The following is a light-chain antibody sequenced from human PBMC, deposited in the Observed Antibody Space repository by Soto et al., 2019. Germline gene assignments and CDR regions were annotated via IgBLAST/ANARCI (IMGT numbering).Light chain of an antibody. CDR2: GAS. J-gene: IGKJ2*02. Sequence: EIVLTQSPGTLSLSPGERATLSCRASQSVSSSFLAWYQQKPGQAPRLLIYGASRRATGIPERFSGSGSGTDFTLTISRLEPEDFAVYYCQQYGNSPGPCTFGQGTKVDIK. CDR1: QSVSSSF. V-gene: IGKV3-20*01. CDR3: QQYGNSPGPCT.